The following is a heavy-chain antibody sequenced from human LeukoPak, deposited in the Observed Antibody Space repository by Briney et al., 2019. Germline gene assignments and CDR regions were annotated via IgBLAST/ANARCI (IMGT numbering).Heavy chain of an antibody. CDR1: GYSFTSFW. J-gene: IGHJ5*02. CDR2: IYPCDSET. D-gene: IGHD4-11*01. Sequence: GESPKISWRSSGYSFTSFWIGWVRPVPGKGAEWMGIIYPCDSETRYSPSFQGQATISADKSISTAYLQRSSLKASYTDMYYCARLRRYSNYYQDNWFDPWGQGTLVTVSS. V-gene: IGHV5-51*01. CDR3: ARLRRYSNYYQDNWFDP.